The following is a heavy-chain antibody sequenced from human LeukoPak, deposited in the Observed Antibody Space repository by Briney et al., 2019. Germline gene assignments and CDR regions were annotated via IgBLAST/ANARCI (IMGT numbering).Heavy chain of an antibody. J-gene: IGHJ6*04. Sequence: GGSLRLTCAASGFTFSSYSMNWVRQAPGKGLEWVSYISSSGSTIYYADSVKGRFTISRDNAKNSLYLQMNSLRAEDTAVYYCAELGITMIGGVWGKGTTVTISS. CDR3: AELGITMIGGV. V-gene: IGHV3-48*04. CDR2: ISSSGSTI. CDR1: GFTFSSYS. D-gene: IGHD3-10*02.